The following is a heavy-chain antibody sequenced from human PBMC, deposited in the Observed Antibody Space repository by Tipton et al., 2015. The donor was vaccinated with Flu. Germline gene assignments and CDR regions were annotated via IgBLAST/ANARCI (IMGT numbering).Heavy chain of an antibody. J-gene: IGHJ4*02. CDR2: INPISGRA. CDR1: GYPFSDFY. Sequence: QLVQSGAEVKKPGASAKISCKASGYPFSDFYIHWVRQTPGQGLEWMGRINPISGRANYAQRFQGRVTMTRDTSISTVFLDLSGLKSDDTAVYFCARTLIAQYLARTLCFDSWGQGTLATVSS. D-gene: IGHD2-2*01. V-gene: IGHV1-2*06. CDR3: ARTLIAQYLARTLCFDS.